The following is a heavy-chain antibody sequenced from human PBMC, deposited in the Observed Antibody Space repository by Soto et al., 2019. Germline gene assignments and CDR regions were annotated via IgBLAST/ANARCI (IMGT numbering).Heavy chain of an antibody. CDR2: ISAYNGNT. CDR1: GYTFTSYG. J-gene: IGHJ6*02. CDR3: AGVDYDFPYGMYV. Sequence: QVQLVQSGAEVKKPGASVKVSCNASGYTFTSYGISWVRQAPGQGLEWMGWISAYNGNTNYGQKLQGRVTMTTDTPTSTADMELRSLRSDDTAVYYCAGVDYDFPYGMYVWGQGTTVVVSS. V-gene: IGHV1-18*04. D-gene: IGHD3-3*01.